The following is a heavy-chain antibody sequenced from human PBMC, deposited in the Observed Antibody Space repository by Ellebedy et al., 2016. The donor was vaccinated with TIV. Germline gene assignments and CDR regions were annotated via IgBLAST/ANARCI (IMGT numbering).Heavy chain of an antibody. J-gene: IGHJ3*02. D-gene: IGHD3-16*01. CDR2: INSDGSST. Sequence: GESLKISCAASGFTFSSYWMHWVRQAPGKGLVWVSRINSDGSSTSYADSVKGRFTISRDNSKNTLYLQMNSLRAEDTAVYYCAVYIWGVPLTDAFDIWGQGTMVTVSS. CDR1: GFTFSSYW. V-gene: IGHV3-74*01. CDR3: AVYIWGVPLTDAFDI.